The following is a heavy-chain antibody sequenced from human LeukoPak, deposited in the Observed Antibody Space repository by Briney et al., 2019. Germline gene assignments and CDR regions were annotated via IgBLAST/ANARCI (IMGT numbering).Heavy chain of an antibody. Sequence: ASVKVSCKASGYTFTSYGISWVRQAPGQGLEWMGWISAYNGNTNYAQKLQGRVTMTTDTSTSTAYMELRSLRSDDTAVYYCARDRGGLSPWVPSYWGQGTLVTVSS. CDR2: ISAYNGNT. CDR1: GYTFTSYG. CDR3: ARDRGGLSPWVPSY. D-gene: IGHD3-10*01. V-gene: IGHV1-18*01. J-gene: IGHJ4*02.